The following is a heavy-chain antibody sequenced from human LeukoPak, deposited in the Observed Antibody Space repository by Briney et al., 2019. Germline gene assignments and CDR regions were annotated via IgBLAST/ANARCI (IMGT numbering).Heavy chain of an antibody. V-gene: IGHV3-21*01. CDR3: AKVDGPYHYYGMDV. CDR2: ISSSSYI. D-gene: IGHD5-24*01. Sequence: GGSLRLSCAASGFTFSSYTMNWVRQAPGKGLEWVSSISSSSYIYYADSLKGRFTISRDNAKNSLYLQMNSLRAEDTAVYYCAKVDGPYHYYGMDVWGQGTTATVSS. J-gene: IGHJ6*02. CDR1: GFTFSSYT.